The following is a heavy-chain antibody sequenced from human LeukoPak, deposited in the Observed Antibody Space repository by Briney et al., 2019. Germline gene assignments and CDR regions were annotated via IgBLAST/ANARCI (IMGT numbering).Heavy chain of an antibody. D-gene: IGHD3-10*01. Sequence: SETLSLTCTVSGGSISSYYWSWIRQPPGKGLEWIGYIYYSGYTNYNPSLKSRVTISVDTFKNQFSLKLSSVTAADTAVYYCASITYGSGSYYVFDYWGQGTLVTVSS. CDR1: GGSISSYY. CDR2: IYYSGYT. V-gene: IGHV4-59*08. J-gene: IGHJ4*02. CDR3: ASITYGSGSYYVFDY.